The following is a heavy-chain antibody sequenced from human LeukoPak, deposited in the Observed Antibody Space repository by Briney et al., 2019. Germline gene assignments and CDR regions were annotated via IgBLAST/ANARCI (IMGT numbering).Heavy chain of an antibody. D-gene: IGHD3-10*01. J-gene: IGHJ5*02. CDR2: ISWNSGSI. CDR3: AKASVRMVREYNWFDP. CDR1: GFTFDDYA. Sequence: GRSLRLSCAASGFTFDDYAMHWVRQAPGKGLEWVSGISWNSGSIGYADSVKGRFTISRDNAKNSLYLQMNSLRAEDTALYYCAKASVRMVREYNWFDPWGQGTLVTVSS. V-gene: IGHV3-9*01.